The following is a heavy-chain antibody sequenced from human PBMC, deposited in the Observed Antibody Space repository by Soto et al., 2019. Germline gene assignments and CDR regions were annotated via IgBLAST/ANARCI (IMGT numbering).Heavy chain of an antibody. Sequence: SLRLSCAASGFTFSSYGMHWVRQAPGKGLEWVAVIWYDGSNKYYADSVKGRFTISRDNSKNTLYLQMNSLRAEDTAVYYCARSDTAMVTNYFDYWGQGTLVTVSS. D-gene: IGHD5-18*01. CDR3: ARSDTAMVTNYFDY. CDR1: GFTFSSYG. CDR2: IWYDGSNK. V-gene: IGHV3-33*01. J-gene: IGHJ4*02.